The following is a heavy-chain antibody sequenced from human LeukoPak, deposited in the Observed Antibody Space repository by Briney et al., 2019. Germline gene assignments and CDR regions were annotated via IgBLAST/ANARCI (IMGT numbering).Heavy chain of an antibody. V-gene: IGHV3-30-3*01. CDR1: GFTFSSYA. J-gene: IGHJ6*02. D-gene: IGHD2-21*02. CDR3: ARGLHIVVVTAILNGRGSINGMDV. CDR2: ISYDGSNK. Sequence: PGRSLRLSCAASGFTFSSYAMHWVRQAPGKGLEWVAVISYDGSNKYYADSVKGRFTISRDNSKNTLYLQMNSLRAGDTAVYYCARGLHIVVVTAILNGRGSINGMDVWGQGTTVTVSS.